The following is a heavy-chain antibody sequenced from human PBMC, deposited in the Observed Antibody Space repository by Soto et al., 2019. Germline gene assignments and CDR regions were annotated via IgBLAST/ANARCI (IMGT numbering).Heavy chain of an antibody. CDR2: IYYSGST. Sequence: SETLSLTCTVSGGSISSGGYYWSWIRQHPGKGLEWTGYIYYSGSTYYNPSLKSRVTISVDTSKNPFSLKLSSVTAAETAVYYCERDYDQLWTDANWFDPWGQGTLVTVSS. CDR3: ERDYDQLWTDANWFDP. V-gene: IGHV4-31*03. CDR1: GGSISSGGYY. D-gene: IGHD3-16*01. J-gene: IGHJ5*02.